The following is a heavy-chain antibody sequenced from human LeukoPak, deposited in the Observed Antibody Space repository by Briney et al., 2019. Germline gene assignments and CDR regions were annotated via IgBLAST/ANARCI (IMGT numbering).Heavy chain of an antibody. CDR2: LSTAGTNK. CDR3: ARDRPSTVFGVAEYYYMDV. CDR1: GFTFSNYA. D-gene: IGHD3-3*01. J-gene: IGHJ6*03. Sequence: GRSLRLSCAASGFTFSNYAMHWVRQAPGKGLEWVAILSTAGTNKDYADSVKGRFTISRDNSKNTLYLQMDSLRVEDTAVYSCARDRPSTVFGVAEYYYMDVWGKGTTVTVSS. V-gene: IGHV3-30*04.